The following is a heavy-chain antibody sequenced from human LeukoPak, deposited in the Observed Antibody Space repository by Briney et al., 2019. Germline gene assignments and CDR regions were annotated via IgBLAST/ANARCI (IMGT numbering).Heavy chain of an antibody. CDR2: IYWDDDK. V-gene: IGHV2-5*08. D-gene: IGHD3-9*01. J-gene: IGHJ4*02. Sequence: TLSLTCTVSGGSNSSYYWSWIRQPPGKALEWLALIYWDDDKRYSPSLKTRLTITKDTSKHQVVLTMTNMDPVDTATYYCTYVALSVLTGRSHFDYWGQGTQVTVSS. CDR1: GGSNSSYYW. CDR3: TYVALSVLTGRSHFDY.